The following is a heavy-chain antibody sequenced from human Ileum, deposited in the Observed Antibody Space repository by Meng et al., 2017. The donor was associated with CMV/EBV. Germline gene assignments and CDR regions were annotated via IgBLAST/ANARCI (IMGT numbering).Heavy chain of an antibody. J-gene: IGHJ4*02. CDR3: ATTYSGRYETS. CDR2: IKPKNGDT. CDR1: GYTWHGNQ. D-gene: IGHD1-26*01. V-gene: IGHV1-2*06. Sequence: SWKGYGYTWHGNQMAWVRQGQGQGLEGGRRIKPKNGDTKYAEKFQGRVIMTRDTSITTAYMEVSRLRSDDTALYYCATTYSGRYETSWGQGTLVTVSS.